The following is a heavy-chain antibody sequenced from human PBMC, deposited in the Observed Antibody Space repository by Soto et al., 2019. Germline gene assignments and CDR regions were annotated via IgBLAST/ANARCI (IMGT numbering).Heavy chain of an antibody. Sequence: QLQLQESGSGLMKPSQTLSLTCAVSGGSISSGGYSWSWIRQPPGKGLEWIGYIYHSGSTYYNPSLKSRVTISVDRSKNQFSLKLSSVTAADTAVYYCASTVYCSSTSCYGFNWFDPWGQGTLVTVSS. CDR3: ASTVYCSSTSCYGFNWFDP. V-gene: IGHV4-30-2*01. CDR2: IYHSGST. CDR1: GGSISSGGYS. D-gene: IGHD2-2*01. J-gene: IGHJ5*02.